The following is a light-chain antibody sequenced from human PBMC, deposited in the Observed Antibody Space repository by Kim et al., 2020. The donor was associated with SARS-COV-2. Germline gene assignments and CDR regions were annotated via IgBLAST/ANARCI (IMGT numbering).Light chain of an antibody. CDR1: RSVRSN. Sequence: EIVMTQSPVTLSVSPGESATLSCRARRSVRSNLAWYQHKPGQAPRLLIYGTSKSATGVPARFSGSGSGTLFTLTISNLQSEDFAFYYCQQYMNSPPHTCGRGTKLE. CDR2: GTS. CDR3: QQYMNSPPHT. V-gene: IGKV3-15*01. J-gene: IGKJ2*01.